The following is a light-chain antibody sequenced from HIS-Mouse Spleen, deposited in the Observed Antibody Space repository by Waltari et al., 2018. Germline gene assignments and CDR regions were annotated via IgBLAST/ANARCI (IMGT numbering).Light chain of an antibody. J-gene: IGKJ1*01. V-gene: IGKV1-9*01. CDR2: AAS. CDR3: QQLNSYPPT. Sequence: DIQLTQSPSFLSASVRDSVPTTCRASQGISSYLAWYQQKPGKAPKLLIYAASTLQSGVPSRFSGSGSGTEFTLTISSLQPEDFATYYCQQLNSYPPTFGQGTKVEIK. CDR1: QGISSY.